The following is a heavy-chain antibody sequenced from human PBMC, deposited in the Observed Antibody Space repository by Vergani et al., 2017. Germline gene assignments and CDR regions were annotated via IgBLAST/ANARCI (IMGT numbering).Heavy chain of an antibody. D-gene: IGHD6-19*01. J-gene: IGHJ5*02. Sequence: QLQLQESGPGLVKPSATLSLTCSVSGASIRSSNYYWRWIRQPPGKGLEWIASIYYSGRTYYNPSLKSRVTISVDTSKNQFSLKLSAVTAADTAVYFCARHSTVEWLVKLGWIDPWGKGIRVTVSS. CDR1: GASIRSSNYY. CDR3: ARHSTVEWLVKLGWIDP. V-gene: IGHV4-39*01. CDR2: IYYSGRT.